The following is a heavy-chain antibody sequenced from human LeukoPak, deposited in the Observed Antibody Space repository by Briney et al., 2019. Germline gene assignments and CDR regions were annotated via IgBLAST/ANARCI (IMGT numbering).Heavy chain of an antibody. J-gene: IGHJ5*02. V-gene: IGHV1-2*02. Sequence: ASVTVSCKASGYTFTGYYMHWVRQAPGQGLEWMGWINPNSGGTNYAQKFQGRVTMTRDTSISTAYMELSRLRSDDTAVYYCARDQDVLLWFGELLSKPNWFDPWGQGTLVTVSS. CDR3: ARDQDVLLWFGELLSKPNWFDP. D-gene: IGHD3-10*01. CDR2: INPNSGGT. CDR1: GYTFTGYY.